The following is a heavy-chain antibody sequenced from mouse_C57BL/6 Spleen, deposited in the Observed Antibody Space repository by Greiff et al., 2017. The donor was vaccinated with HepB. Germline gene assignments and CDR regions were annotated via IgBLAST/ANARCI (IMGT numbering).Heavy chain of an antibody. CDR3: ARGHSNYYYAMDY. D-gene: IGHD2-5*01. J-gene: IGHJ4*01. CDR1: GYTFTSYD. V-gene: IGHV1-85*01. CDR2: IYPRDGST. Sequence: VQLVESGPELVKPGASVKLSCKASGYTFTSYDINWVKQRPGQGLEWIGWIYPRDGSTKYNEKFKGKATLTVDTSSSTAYMELHSLTSEDSAVYFCARGHSNYYYAMDYWGQGTSVTVSS.